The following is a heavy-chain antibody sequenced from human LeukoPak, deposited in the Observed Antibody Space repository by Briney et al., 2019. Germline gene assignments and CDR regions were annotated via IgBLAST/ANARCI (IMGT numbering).Heavy chain of an antibody. D-gene: IGHD2-2*01. CDR1: GWSFNDYY. CDR2: INARGDT. J-gene: IGHJ5*02. Sequence: KASETLSLTCAVYGWSFNDYYWNWVRQPPGKGLEWIGEINARGDTNYNPSLKSRVTISVDSSQNQFSLTLTSMIAADTAIYYCARGQVPAARGYNWFDPWGQGTLVTVSS. V-gene: IGHV4-34*01. CDR3: ARGQVPAARGYNWFDP.